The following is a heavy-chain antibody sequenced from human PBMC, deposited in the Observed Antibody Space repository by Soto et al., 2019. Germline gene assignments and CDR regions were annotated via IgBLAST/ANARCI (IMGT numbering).Heavy chain of an antibody. CDR1: GFSLSTSGVG. D-gene: IGHD1-1*01. Sequence: QITLKESGPTLVKPTQTLTLTCTFSGFSLSTSGVGVGWIRQPPGKALEWLALIYWDDDKRYSPSLKSRLTITKDTSKTQVVLTMTNMDPVDTATYYCGHRRYANWFDPWGQGTLVTVSS. CDR2: IYWDDDK. J-gene: IGHJ5*02. CDR3: GHRRYANWFDP. V-gene: IGHV2-5*02.